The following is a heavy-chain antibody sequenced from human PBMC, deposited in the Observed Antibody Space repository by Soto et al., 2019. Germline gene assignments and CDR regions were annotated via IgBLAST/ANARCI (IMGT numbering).Heavy chain of an antibody. D-gene: IGHD5-12*01. CDR2: ISYDGSNK. CDR1: GFTFSSYG. V-gene: IGHV3-30*18. J-gene: IGHJ4*02. CDR3: AKDNSGYDLDY. Sequence: QVQLVESGGGVVQPGRSLRLSCAASGFTFSSYGMHWVRQAPGKGLEWVAVISYDGSNKYYADSVKGRFTISRDNSKKTLYLQMNSLRAEDTAVYYCAKDNSGYDLDYWGQGTLVTVSS.